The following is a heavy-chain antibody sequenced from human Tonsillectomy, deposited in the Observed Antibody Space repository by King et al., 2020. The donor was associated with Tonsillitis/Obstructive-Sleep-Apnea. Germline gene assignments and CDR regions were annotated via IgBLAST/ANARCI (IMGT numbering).Heavy chain of an antibody. J-gene: IGHJ4*02. CDR3: AKDRPRDYEFWSGYSDFDF. Sequence: VQLVQSGGGVVQPGRSLRLSCAVSGFTFSSYGMHWVRQAPGKGLEWVAVTSYDGSNKYYADSVKGRFTISRDNSKNTLYLQMNSLRAEDTAVYYCAKDRPRDYEFWSGYSDFDFWGQGTLVTVST. D-gene: IGHD3-3*01. CDR2: TSYDGSNK. V-gene: IGHV3-30*18. CDR1: GFTFSSYG.